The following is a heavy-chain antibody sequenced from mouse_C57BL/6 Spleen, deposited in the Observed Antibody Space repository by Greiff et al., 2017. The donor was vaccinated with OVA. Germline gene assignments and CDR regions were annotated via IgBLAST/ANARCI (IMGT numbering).Heavy chain of an antibody. J-gene: IGHJ3*01. Sequence: EVKLMESGGGLVKPGGSLKLSCAASGFTFSSYAMSWVRQTPEKRLEWVATISVGGSYTYYPDNVKGRFTISRDNAKNTLYLQMSHLKSEDTAVNYCARGYDYEGAWYADWGKGTLVTVSA. D-gene: IGHD2-4*01. CDR1: GFTFSSYA. CDR3: ARGYDYEGAWYAD. CDR2: ISVGGSYT. V-gene: IGHV5-4*03.